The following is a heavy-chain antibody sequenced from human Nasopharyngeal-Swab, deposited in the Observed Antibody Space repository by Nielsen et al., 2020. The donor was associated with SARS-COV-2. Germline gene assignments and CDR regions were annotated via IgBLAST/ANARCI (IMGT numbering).Heavy chain of an antibody. CDR2: INTNTGNP. V-gene: IGHV7-4-1*02. CDR1: GYTFTSYA. J-gene: IGHJ5*02. CDR3: ARDHDFWSGYYSWFDP. Sequence: ASVKVSCQASGYTFTSYAMNWVRQAPGQGLEWMGWINTNTGNPTYAQGFTGRFVFSLDTSVSTAYLQISSLKAEDTAVYYCARDHDFWSGYYSWFDPWGQGTLVTVSS. D-gene: IGHD3-3*01.